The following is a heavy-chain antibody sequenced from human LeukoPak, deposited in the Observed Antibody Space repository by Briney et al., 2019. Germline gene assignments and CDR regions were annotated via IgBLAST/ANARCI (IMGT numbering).Heavy chain of an antibody. D-gene: IGHD3-16*01. CDR1: GFTFSTYA. CDR3: ARGGGLDV. CDR2: INHNGNVN. V-gene: IGHV3-7*03. Sequence: GGSLRLSCAASGFTFSTYAMSWVRQAPGKGLEWVASINHNGNVNYYVDSVKGRFTISRDNARNSLYLQMSNLRAEDTAVYFCARGGGLDVWGQGATVTVSS. J-gene: IGHJ6*02.